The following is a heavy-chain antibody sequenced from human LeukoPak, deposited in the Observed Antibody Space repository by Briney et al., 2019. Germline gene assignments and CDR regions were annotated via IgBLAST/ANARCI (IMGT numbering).Heavy chain of an antibody. CDR3: ARGIPGYFGTSGYYYEY. J-gene: IGHJ4*02. Sequence: SVTLSLACAVSGDSISSNYWWTWVRQPPGKGLEWIGEIHHSGSTNYSPSLRGRVTVSVDNSRNDFSLSLTSVSAADTAVDYGARGIPGYFGTSGYYYEYWGQGTLVTVSS. CDR2: IHHSGST. V-gene: IGHV4-4*02. D-gene: IGHD3-22*01. CDR1: GDSISSNYW.